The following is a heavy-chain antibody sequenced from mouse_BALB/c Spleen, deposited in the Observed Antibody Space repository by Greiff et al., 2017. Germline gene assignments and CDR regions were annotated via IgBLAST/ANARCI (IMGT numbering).Heavy chain of an antibody. J-gene: IGHJ4*01. Sequence: VKVVESGPGLVAPSQSLSITCTVSGFSLTSYGVHWVRQPPGKGLEWLGVIWAGGSTNYNSALMSRLSISKDNSKSQVFLKMNSLQTDDTAMYYCAGYHYAMDYWGQGTSVTVSS. CDR2: IWAGGST. V-gene: IGHV2-9*02. CDR3: AGYHYAMDY. CDR1: GFSLTSYG. D-gene: IGHD2-14*01.